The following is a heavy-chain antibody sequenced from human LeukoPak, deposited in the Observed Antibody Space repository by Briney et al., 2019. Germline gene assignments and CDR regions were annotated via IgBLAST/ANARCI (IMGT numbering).Heavy chain of an antibody. D-gene: IGHD1-26*01. CDR3: ARESGEVDY. CDR2: ISWNGGTT. Sequence: GWSLRLSCAASGFTFGEYGMTWVRQVPGKGLEWVSGISWNGGTTGYADSAKGRFTISRDNAKNSLYLQLNSLRVEDTAFYYCARESGEVDYWGQGTLVTVSS. J-gene: IGHJ4*02. CDR1: GFTFGEYG. V-gene: IGHV3-20*04.